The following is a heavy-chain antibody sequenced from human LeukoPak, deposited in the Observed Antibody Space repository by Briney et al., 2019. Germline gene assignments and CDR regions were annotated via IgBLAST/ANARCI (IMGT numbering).Heavy chain of an antibody. D-gene: IGHD6-6*01. CDR2: IYTSGST. CDR1: GGSISSYY. Sequence: SETLSLTCTVSGGSISSYYWSWIRQPAGKGLEWIGRIYTSGSTNYNPSLKSRVTMSVDTSKNQFSLKLSSVTAADTAVYYCARREIAALGEWFDPWGQGTLVTVSS. V-gene: IGHV4-4*07. J-gene: IGHJ5*02. CDR3: ARREIAALGEWFDP.